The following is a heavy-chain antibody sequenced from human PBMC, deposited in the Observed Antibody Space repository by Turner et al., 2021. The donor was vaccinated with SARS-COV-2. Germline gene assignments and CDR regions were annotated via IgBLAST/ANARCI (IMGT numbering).Heavy chain of an antibody. V-gene: IGHV1-8*03. Sequence: QVQLVQSGAEVKKPGASVKVSCKASGYTFTSYDINWVRQATGQGLEWMEWMNPDSGNTAYAQRFQGRVTITRNTSISTAYMELSSLGSEDTAVYYCARGGYCSSTSCSPYWYFDLWGRGTLVTVSS. CDR2: MNPDSGNT. CDR3: ARGGYCSSTSCSPYWYFDL. CDR1: GYTFTSYD. D-gene: IGHD2-2*01. J-gene: IGHJ2*01.